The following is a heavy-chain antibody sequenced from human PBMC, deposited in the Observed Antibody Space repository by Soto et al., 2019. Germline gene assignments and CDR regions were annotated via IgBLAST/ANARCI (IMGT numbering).Heavy chain of an antibody. J-gene: IGHJ6*02. CDR3: ARDRYCTNGVCYYYYGMDV. D-gene: IGHD2-8*01. CDR2: IIPIFGTA. V-gene: IGHV1-69*01. CDR1: GGTFSSYA. Sequence: QVQLVQSGAEVKKPGSSVKVSCKASGGTFSSYAISWVRQAPGQGREWMGGIIPIFGTANYAQKFQGRVTITADESTSTADMELSSLRSEDTAVYYCARDRYCTNGVCYYYYGMDVWGQGTKVTVSS.